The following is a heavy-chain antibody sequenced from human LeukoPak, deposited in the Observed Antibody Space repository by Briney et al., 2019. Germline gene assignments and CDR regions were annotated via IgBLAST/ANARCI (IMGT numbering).Heavy chain of an antibody. CDR1: GYSISSGYY. CDR2: VFHSRST. CDR3: ARDSQGVNGYFDY. D-gene: IGHD2-8*01. J-gene: IGHJ4*02. Sequence: SETLPLTCTVSGYSISSGYYWGWIRQPPGRGLEWIGSVFHSRSTYYNPSLKSRVTISVDTSKNQFSLRLSSVTAADTAVYYCARDSQGVNGYFDYWGQGTLVTVSS. V-gene: IGHV4-38-2*02.